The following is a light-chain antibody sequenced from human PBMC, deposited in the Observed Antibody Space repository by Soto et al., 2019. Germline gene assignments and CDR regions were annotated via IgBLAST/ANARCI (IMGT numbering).Light chain of an antibody. CDR2: GNT. J-gene: IGLJ2*01. Sequence: QSVLTQPPSVSGAPGQRVTISCTGSSSNIGAGYDVHWYQHLPGKAPKLLTYGNTNRPSGVPDRFSGSKSGTSASLAIPGLQAEDEADYYCLSFDSSLSVVFGGGTKLTVL. CDR1: SSNIGAGYD. V-gene: IGLV1-40*01. CDR3: LSFDSSLSVV.